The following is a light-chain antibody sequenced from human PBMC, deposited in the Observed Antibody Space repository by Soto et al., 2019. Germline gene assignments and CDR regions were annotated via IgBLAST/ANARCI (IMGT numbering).Light chain of an antibody. Sequence: EIVLTQSPATLSLSPGERATLSCRASQSVSSYLGWYQQKPGQAPRLLIYDTSNRATGIPARFSGSGSGTDFTLSISRLEPEDFAVYFCHQRSTFGQGTRLEIK. V-gene: IGKV3-11*01. CDR1: QSVSSY. J-gene: IGKJ5*01. CDR3: HQRST. CDR2: DTS.